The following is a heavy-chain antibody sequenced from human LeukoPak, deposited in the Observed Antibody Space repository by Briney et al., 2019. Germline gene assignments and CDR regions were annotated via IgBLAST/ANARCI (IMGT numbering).Heavy chain of an antibody. V-gene: IGHV3-23*01. D-gene: IGHD2-21*02. Sequence: SGESLRLSCTASEFTFSSYAMNWDRQAPGKGLEWVSAISGSGGTTFYADSVKGRFTVSRDNSKNTLYLQMNSLRAEDTAVYFCAKKVTEGYWGQGTLVTVSS. CDR2: ISGSGGTT. J-gene: IGHJ4*02. CDR1: EFTFSSYA. CDR3: AKKVTEGY.